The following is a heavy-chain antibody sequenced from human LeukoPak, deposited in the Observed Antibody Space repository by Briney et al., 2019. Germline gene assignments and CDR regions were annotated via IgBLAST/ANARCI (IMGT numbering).Heavy chain of an antibody. CDR3: ARTSFGELSWFDP. V-gene: IGHV4-59*01. J-gene: IGHJ5*02. CDR2: IYYTGST. Sequence: PSETLSLTCTVSDGSISSYYWSWIRQPPGKGLEWIGYIYYTGSTNYSPSLRSRVTMSVDTSKNQFSLKLNSVTAADTAVYYCARTSFGELSWFDPWGQGTLVTVSS. D-gene: IGHD3-10*01. CDR1: DGSISSYY.